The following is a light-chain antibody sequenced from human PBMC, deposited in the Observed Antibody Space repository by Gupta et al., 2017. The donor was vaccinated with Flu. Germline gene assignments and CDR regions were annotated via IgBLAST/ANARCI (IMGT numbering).Light chain of an antibody. J-gene: IGLJ3*02. CDR3: SSYTSSSTPWV. V-gene: IGLV2-14*01. CDR2: GVS. CDR1: SSDVGGYKY. Sequence: QSALTQPASVSGSPGQSITISCTGTSSDVGGYKYVSWYQQHPDKAPKLIIYGVSNRPSGVSDRFSGSKSGNTASLTVSGLQAEDEAYYYCSSYTSSSTPWVFGGGTKLTVL.